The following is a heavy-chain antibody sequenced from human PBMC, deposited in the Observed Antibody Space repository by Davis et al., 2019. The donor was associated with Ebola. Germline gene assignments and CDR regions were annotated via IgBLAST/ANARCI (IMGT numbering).Heavy chain of an antibody. CDR1: GFTFADYT. Sequence: PGGSLRLSCVAPGFTFADYTMHWVRRAPGKGLEWVSFINGDGGRTDYADSVKGRFTISGDNSKKSLYLQMNSLTTEDTALYYCAKAKFGGSALIDHWGQGTLVTVSS. J-gene: IGHJ5*02. V-gene: IGHV3-43*02. CDR3: AKAKFGGSALIDH. CDR2: INGDGGRT. D-gene: IGHD1-26*01.